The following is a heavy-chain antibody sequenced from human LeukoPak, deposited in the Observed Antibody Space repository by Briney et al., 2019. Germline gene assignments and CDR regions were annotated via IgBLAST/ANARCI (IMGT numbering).Heavy chain of an antibody. J-gene: IGHJ3*02. CDR3: ARESKIAFDI. CDR2: INPNSGGT. CDR1: GYTFTGYY. Sequence: ASVKVSCKASGYTFTGYYVHWVRQAPGQGLEWMGWINPNSGGTNYAQKFQGRVTMTRDTSISTACMELSRLRSDDTAVYYCARESKIAFDIWGQGTMVTVSS. V-gene: IGHV1-2*02.